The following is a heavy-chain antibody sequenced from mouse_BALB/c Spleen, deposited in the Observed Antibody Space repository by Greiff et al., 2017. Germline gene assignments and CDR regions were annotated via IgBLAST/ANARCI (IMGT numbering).Heavy chain of an antibody. D-gene: IGHD1-2*01. Sequence: EVKLMESGPGLVKPSQSLSLTCSVTGYSITSGYYWNWIRQFPGNKLEWMGYISYDGSNNYNPSLKNRISITRDTSKNQFFLKLNSVTTEDTATYYCARAPNSLLRLPLYYYAMDYWGQGTSVTVSS. J-gene: IGHJ4*01. V-gene: IGHV3-6*02. CDR1: GYSITSGYY. CDR3: ARAPNSLLRLPLYYYAMDY. CDR2: ISYDGSN.